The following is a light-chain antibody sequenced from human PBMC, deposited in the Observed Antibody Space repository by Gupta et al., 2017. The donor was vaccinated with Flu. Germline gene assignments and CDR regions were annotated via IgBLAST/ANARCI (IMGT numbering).Light chain of an antibody. J-gene: IGLJ3*02. CDR1: SGSVSASHH. CDR3: SPYLSCGRGV. Sequence: QTVVTQEPSFSVSPGGTVTLTCALSSGSVSASHHPSWYQQTPGQAPLTLSDGANIRSAGAPECCAASLLANTAVTNSTGDQADDDAYYYCSPYLSCGRGVFGGGTKLTVL. V-gene: IGLV8-61*02. CDR2: GAN.